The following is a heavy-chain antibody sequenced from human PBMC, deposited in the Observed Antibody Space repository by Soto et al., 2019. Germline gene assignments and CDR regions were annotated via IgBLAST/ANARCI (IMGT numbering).Heavy chain of an antibody. CDR1: GGSISSSNC. J-gene: IGHJ6*02. D-gene: IGHD2-2*01. CDR2: IYHSGST. Sequence: QVQLQESGPGLVKPSGTLSLTCAVSGGSISSSNCWSWVRQPPGKGLEWIGEIYHSGSTNYNPSLTSRVTISVDKSKNQFSLKLSSVTAADTAVYYCARDGGLYCSSTSCPNCPVFFSGMDVWGQGTTVTVSS. CDR3: ARDGGLYCSSTSCPNCPVFFSGMDV. V-gene: IGHV4-4*02.